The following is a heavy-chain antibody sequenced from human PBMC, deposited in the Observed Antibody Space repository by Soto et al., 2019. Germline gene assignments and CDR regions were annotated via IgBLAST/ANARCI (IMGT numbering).Heavy chain of an antibody. Sequence: ASVKVSCKASGGTFSSYAISWVRQAPGQGLEWMGGIIPIFGTANYAQKFQGRVTITADESTSTAYMELSSLRSEDTAVYYCARSYSSGWGTYYYYGMGVWGQGTTVTVSS. CDR2: IIPIFGTA. V-gene: IGHV1-69*13. CDR1: GGTFSSYA. J-gene: IGHJ6*02. CDR3: ARSYSSGWGTYYYYGMGV. D-gene: IGHD6-19*01.